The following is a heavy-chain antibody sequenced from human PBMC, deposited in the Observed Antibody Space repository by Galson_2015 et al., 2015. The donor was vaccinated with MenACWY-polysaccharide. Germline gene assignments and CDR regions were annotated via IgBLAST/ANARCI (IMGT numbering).Heavy chain of an antibody. CDR3: VREGENAVAGTLDI. Sequence: SLRLSCAASGFTFSSYWMNWVRQAPGKGLVWVARINSDGSTSYADSVKSRFTMSRDNAKNTVYLQMNSLRAEDTAVYYCVREGENAVAGTLDIWGQGTMVTVSS. CDR2: INSDGST. J-gene: IGHJ3*02. V-gene: IGHV3-74*01. CDR1: GFTFSSYW. D-gene: IGHD6-19*01.